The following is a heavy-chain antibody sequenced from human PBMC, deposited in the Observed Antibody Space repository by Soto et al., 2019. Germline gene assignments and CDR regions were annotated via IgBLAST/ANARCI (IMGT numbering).Heavy chain of an antibody. CDR3: AKDSATSPYYYYGMDV. J-gene: IGHJ6*02. CDR1: VFTFSSYA. D-gene: IGHD5-12*01. Sequence: PRGSLRLSCSASVFTFSSYAMSWVRQAPGKGLEWVSAISGSGGSTYYADSVKGRFTISRDNSKNTLYLQMNSLRAEDTAVYYCAKDSATSPYYYYGMDVWGQGTTVTVSS. CDR2: ISGSGGST. V-gene: IGHV3-23*01.